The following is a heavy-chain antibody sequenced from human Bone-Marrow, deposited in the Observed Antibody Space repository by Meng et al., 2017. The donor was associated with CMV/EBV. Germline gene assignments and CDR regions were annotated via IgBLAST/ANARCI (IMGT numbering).Heavy chain of an antibody. J-gene: IGHJ6*02. CDR2: TWSARGT. CDR1: GGAVSSGSYH. CDR3: ARDLAYSSSHYYYGMDV. V-gene: IGHV4-61*01. Sequence: GSLRLSCTVSGGAVSSGSYHWNWVRQPPGKGLEWIGETWSARGTNYNPSLKSRLTISVDTSKNQFSLQLSSVTAADTAMYYCARDLAYSSSHYYYGMDVWGQGTTVTVSS. D-gene: IGHD6-6*01.